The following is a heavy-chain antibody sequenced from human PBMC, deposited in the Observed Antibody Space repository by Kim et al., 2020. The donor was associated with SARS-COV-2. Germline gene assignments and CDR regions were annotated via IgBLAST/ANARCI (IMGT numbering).Heavy chain of an antibody. V-gene: IGHV4-39*01. CDR2: MYYSGST. J-gene: IGHJ5*02. CDR3: ARPSYDILTGYGNWFDP. CDR1: GGSISSSSYS. D-gene: IGHD3-9*01. Sequence: SETLSLTCTVSGGSISSSSYSWGWIRQPPGKGLEWIGSMYYSGSTYYNPSLKSRVTISVGTSKNQFSLKLSSVTAADTAVYYCARPSYDILTGYGNWFDPWGQGTRVTVSS.